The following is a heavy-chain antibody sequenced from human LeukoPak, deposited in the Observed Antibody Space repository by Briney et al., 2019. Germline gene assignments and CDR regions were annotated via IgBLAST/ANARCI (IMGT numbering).Heavy chain of an antibody. Sequence: GGSLRLSCAASGFTFSSYAMHWVRQAPGKGLGWVAVISYDGSNKYYADSVKGRFTISRDNSKNTLYLQMNSLRAEDTAVYYCAREVHYYDSSGPFDYWGQGALVTVSS. J-gene: IGHJ4*02. CDR1: GFTFSSYA. CDR3: AREVHYYDSSGPFDY. V-gene: IGHV3-30-3*01. D-gene: IGHD3-22*01. CDR2: ISYDGSNK.